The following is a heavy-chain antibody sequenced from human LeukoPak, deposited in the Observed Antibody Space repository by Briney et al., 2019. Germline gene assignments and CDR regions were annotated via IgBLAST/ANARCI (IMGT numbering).Heavy chain of an antibody. CDR1: GYTFTSYA. Sequence: GASVKVSCKTSGYTFTSYAMNWVRQAPGQGLEWMGWINTNTGNPTYAQGFTGRFLFSLDTSVSTAYLQISSLKAEDTAVYYCASSPAGTVVLEFDYWGQGTLVTVSS. J-gene: IGHJ4*02. V-gene: IGHV7-4-1*02. CDR3: ASSPAGTVVLEFDY. D-gene: IGHD6-13*01. CDR2: INTNTGNP.